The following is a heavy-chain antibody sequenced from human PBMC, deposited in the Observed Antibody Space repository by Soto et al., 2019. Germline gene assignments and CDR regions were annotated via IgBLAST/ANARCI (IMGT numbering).Heavy chain of an antibody. Sequence: EVQMVESGGGLVKPGGSLRLSCAASGFSFSDAWMNWVRQAPGKGLEWVGRIKSKARGGAIDYAAPVKGRFIISRDDSKDTLYLQINSRKTEDTAVYYCTTDGSFGGVVVDGHLGGQGTMLTVSS. J-gene: IGHJ3*01. V-gene: IGHV3-15*07. CDR2: IKSKARGGAI. CDR3: TTDGSFGGVVVDGHL. CDR1: GFSFSDAW. D-gene: IGHD3-10*01.